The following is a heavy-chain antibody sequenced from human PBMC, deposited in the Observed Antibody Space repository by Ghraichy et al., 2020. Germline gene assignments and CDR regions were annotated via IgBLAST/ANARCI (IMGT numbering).Heavy chain of an antibody. CDR2: IISSSNTI. D-gene: IGHD2-8*01. CDR3: ARDGRCYYGMDV. V-gene: IGHV3-48*02. Sequence: GGSLRLSCAASGFTFNNYAMNWVRQAPGKGLEWVSYIISSSNTIYYADSVKGRFTISRDNAKNSLYLQMNSLRDEDTAVYYCARDGRCYYGMDVWGQGTTVTVSS. CDR1: GFTFNNYA. J-gene: IGHJ6*02.